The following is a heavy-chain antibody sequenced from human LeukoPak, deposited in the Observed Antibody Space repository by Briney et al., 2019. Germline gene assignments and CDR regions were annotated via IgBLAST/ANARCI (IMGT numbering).Heavy chain of an antibody. V-gene: IGHV1-18*01. CDR1: GYTFTSYG. D-gene: IGHD6-6*01. J-gene: IGHJ4*02. CDR2: ISAYNGNT. CDR3: ARHIAATTNDY. Sequence: ASVKVSCEASGYTFTSYGISWVRQAPGQGLELMGWISAYNGNTNYAQKLQGRVTMTTDTSTSTAYMELRSLRSDDTAVYYCARHIAATTNDYWGQGTLFTVSS.